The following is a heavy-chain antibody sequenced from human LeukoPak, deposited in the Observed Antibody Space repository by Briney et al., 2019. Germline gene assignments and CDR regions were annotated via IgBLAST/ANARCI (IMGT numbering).Heavy chain of an antibody. CDR3: ARDAGEFDWSGGYFDY. CDR1: GFTFSTFG. D-gene: IGHD3-9*01. J-gene: IGHJ4*02. Sequence: GGSLRLSCAVSGFTFSTFGMNWVRQAPGKGPEWVSSISSSGSSISYADSVKGRFTISRDNAKNSLYLQMNSLSDEDTAVYYCARDAGEFDWSGGYFDYWGQGTVVTVSS. V-gene: IGHV3-21*01. CDR2: ISSSGSSI.